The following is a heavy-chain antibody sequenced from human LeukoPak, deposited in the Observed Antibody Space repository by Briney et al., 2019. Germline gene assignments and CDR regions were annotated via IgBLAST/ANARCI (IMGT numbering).Heavy chain of an antibody. V-gene: IGHV4-59*12. CDR3: ARGSDYYDSSGYSPFDY. J-gene: IGHJ4*02. Sequence: SETLSLTCTVSGDSISDYYWSWIRQPPGKGLEWIGYIYYSGSTNYNPSLKSRVSISVDRSKNHFSLRLSSVAAADTAVYYCARGSDYYDSSGYSPFDYWGQGTLVTVSS. D-gene: IGHD3-22*01. CDR1: GDSISDYY. CDR2: IYYSGST.